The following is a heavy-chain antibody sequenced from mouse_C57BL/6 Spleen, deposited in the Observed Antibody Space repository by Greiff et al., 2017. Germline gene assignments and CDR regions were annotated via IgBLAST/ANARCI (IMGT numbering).Heavy chain of an antibody. V-gene: IGHV5-17*01. D-gene: IGHD3-2*02. CDR2: ISSGSSTI. Sequence: EVKLVESGGGLVKPGGSLKLSCAASGFTFSDYGMDWVRQAPEKGLEWVAYISSGSSTIYYADTVKGRFTISGDKATNTLFLQMTSLRSEDTAMYYCARERWKQLRLRAMDCWGQGTSVTVSA. CDR1: GFTFSDYG. J-gene: IGHJ4*01. CDR3: ARERWKQLRLRAMDC.